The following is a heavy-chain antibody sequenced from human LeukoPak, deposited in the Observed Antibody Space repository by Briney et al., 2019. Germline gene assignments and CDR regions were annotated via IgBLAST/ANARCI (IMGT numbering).Heavy chain of an antibody. J-gene: IGHJ1*01. CDR2: IYYKGNT. CDR3: ARVAAGIGFFQH. Sequence: SETLSLTCTVSGGSISSRSYFWGWIRQPPGKGLEWIGSIYYKGNTYFNPSLKSRVTISVDTSKNQLSLKLSSVTAADTAVYYCARVAAGIGFFQHWGQGSLVTVSS. V-gene: IGHV4-39*07. CDR1: GGSISSRSYF. D-gene: IGHD6-13*01.